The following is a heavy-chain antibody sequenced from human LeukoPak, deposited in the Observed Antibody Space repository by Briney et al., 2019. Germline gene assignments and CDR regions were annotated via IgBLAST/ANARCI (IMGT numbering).Heavy chain of an antibody. Sequence: ASVKVSCKASGYTFTGYYMHWVRQAPGQGLEWMGWINPNSGGTNYAQKFQGRVTMTRDTSISTAYMELSRLRSDDTAVYYCASSDYGDYGDFDYWGQGTRVTVSS. CDR1: GYTFTGYY. CDR2: INPNSGGT. CDR3: ASSDYGDYGDFDY. J-gene: IGHJ4*02. V-gene: IGHV1-2*02. D-gene: IGHD4-17*01.